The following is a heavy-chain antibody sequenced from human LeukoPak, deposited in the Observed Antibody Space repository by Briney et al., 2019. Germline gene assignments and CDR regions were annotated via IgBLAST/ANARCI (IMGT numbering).Heavy chain of an antibody. V-gene: IGHV4-59*01. D-gene: IGHD6-13*01. CDR3: ASYSNSWYYFDY. CDR2: MYYSGNS. Sequence: SETLSLTCTVSGGSITSYYWSWIRQPPGKGLEWIGYMYYSGNSYYNPSLKSRVTISVDTSKNQFSLKLSSMTAADTAVYYCASYSNSWYYFDYWGQGTLVTVSS. J-gene: IGHJ4*02. CDR1: GGSITSYY.